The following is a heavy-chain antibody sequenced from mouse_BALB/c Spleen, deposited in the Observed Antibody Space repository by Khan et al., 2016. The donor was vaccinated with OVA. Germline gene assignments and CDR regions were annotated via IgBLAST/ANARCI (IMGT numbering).Heavy chain of an antibody. V-gene: IGHV1-77*01. CDR1: GYTFTDYY. D-gene: IGHD1-2*01. Sequence: QVQLPQSGAELARPGASVKLSCKASGYTFTDYYINWVKQRTGQGLEWIGEISPGSGDTYYNEKFKGKATLTADKSSSTVYMQLSSRTAKASAVYFCARRNYFGYTFAYWGQGTLVTVSA. CDR3: ARRNYFGYTFAY. J-gene: IGHJ3*01. CDR2: ISPGSGDT.